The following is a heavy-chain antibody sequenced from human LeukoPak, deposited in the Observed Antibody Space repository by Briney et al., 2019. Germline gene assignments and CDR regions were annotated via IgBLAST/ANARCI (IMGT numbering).Heavy chain of an antibody. CDR3: AKGRYPDAYCAGDCYYSY. CDR2: ITADGGST. Sequence: GGSLRLSSAASGFTFSSYAMTSVRQAPGKGLEWVSAITADGGSTFYADSVRGRFTISRDNSKNTLYLQTDTLRAEDTAVYYCAKGRYPDAYCAGDCYYSYWGQGTLVTVSS. D-gene: IGHD2-21*02. CDR1: GFTFSSYA. V-gene: IGHV3-23*01. J-gene: IGHJ4*02.